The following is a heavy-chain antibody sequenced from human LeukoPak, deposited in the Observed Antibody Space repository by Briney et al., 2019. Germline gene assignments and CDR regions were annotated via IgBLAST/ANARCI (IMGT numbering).Heavy chain of an antibody. CDR2: IYHSGST. CDR1: GGSISSGGYY. Sequence: PSQTLSLTCTVSGGSISSGGYYWSWIRQPPGKGLEWIGYIYHSGSTYYNPSLKSRVTISVDRSKNQFSLKLSSVTAADTAVYYCARGGEWFGELSPFDYWGQGTLVTVSS. D-gene: IGHD3-10*01. V-gene: IGHV4-30-2*01. CDR3: ARGGEWFGELSPFDY. J-gene: IGHJ4*02.